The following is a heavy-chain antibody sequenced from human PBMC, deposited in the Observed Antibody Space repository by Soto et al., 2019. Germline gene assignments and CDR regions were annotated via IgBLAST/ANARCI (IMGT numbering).Heavy chain of an antibody. D-gene: IGHD3-3*01. J-gene: IGHJ4*02. CDR3: AHRVLRTVFGLVTTTAIYFDF. V-gene: IGHV2-5*02. CDR1: GFSLTTSGVG. Sequence: QITLKESGPTVVNPTETLTLTCTFSGFSLTTSGVGVGWVRQSPGKAPEWLALMSWDYDKRYSTSLKCRLNIPKATSKYQVVLTMAYVDPADTATYYCAHRVLRTVFGLVTTTAIYFDFWGQGTPVVVSS. CDR2: MSWDYDK.